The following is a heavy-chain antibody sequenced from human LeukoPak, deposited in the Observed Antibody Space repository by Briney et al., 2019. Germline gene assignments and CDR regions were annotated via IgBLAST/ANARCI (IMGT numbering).Heavy chain of an antibody. V-gene: IGHV3-21*01. D-gene: IGHD7-27*01. CDR1: GFTFSSYS. J-gene: IGHJ5*02. CDR3: ARSLVFRGDP. CDR2: ISSSSSYI. Sequence: PGGSLRLSCAASGFTFSSYSMNWVRQAPGKGLGWVSSISSSSSYIYYADSVKGRFTISRDNAKNSLYLQMNSLRAEDTAVYYCARSLVFRGDPWGQGTLVTVSS.